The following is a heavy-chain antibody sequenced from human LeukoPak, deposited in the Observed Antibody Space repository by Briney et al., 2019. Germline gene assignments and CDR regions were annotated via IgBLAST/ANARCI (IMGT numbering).Heavy chain of an antibody. Sequence: GESLKISCKGSGYSFTSYWISWVRQMPGKGLEWMGRIDPSDSYTNYSPSFQGHVTISADKSISTAYLQRSSLKASDTAMYYCARRTGYSSSWYPYYFDYWGQGTLVTVSS. V-gene: IGHV5-10-1*01. D-gene: IGHD6-13*01. CDR3: ARRTGYSSSWYPYYFDY. CDR2: IDPSDSYT. CDR1: GYSFTSYW. J-gene: IGHJ4*02.